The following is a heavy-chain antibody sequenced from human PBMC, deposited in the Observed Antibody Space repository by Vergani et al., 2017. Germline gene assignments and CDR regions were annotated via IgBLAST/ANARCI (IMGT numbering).Heavy chain of an antibody. J-gene: IGHJ3*02. CDR3: ARGAHAFDI. CDR1: GFAFSSYS. V-gene: IGHV3-48*01. CDR2: ISSSSSTI. Sequence: EVQLVESGGGLVQPGGSLRLSCAASGFAFSSYSMNWVRQAPGKGLEWVSYISSSSSTIYYADSVKGRFTISRDNAKNSLYLQMNSLRAEDTAVYYCARGAHAFDIWGQGTMVTVSS.